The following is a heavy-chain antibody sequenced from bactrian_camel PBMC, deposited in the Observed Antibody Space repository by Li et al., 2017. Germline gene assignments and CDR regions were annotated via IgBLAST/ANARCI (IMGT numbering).Heavy chain of an antibody. Sequence: VQLVESGGGLVQPGGSLRLSCAASGFTFSDYEMTWVRQAPGKGLEWVSGINWGGGTTYYADSVKGRFTISQDNAKNTLFLQMNSLKPEDTAMYYCASTSRSWILMTTIQALGITLYNYWGQGTQVTVS. CDR1: GFTFSDYE. CDR2: INWGGGTT. V-gene: IGHV3S40*01. J-gene: IGHJ4*01. CDR3: ASTSRSWILMTTIQALGITLYNY. D-gene: IGHD3*01.